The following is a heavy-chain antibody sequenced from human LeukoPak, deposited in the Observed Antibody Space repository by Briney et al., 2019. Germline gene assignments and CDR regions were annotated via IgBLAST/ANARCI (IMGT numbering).Heavy chain of an antibody. D-gene: IGHD2-2*01. J-gene: IGHJ6*03. Sequence: VASVKVSCKASGYTFTSYAMNWVRQAPGQGLEWMGWINTNTGNPTYAQGFTGRFVFSLDTSVSTAYLQISSLKAEDTAVYYCARNGRYCSSTSCYGSRAYYYYYMDVWGKGTTVTVSS. CDR3: ARNGRYCSSTSCYGSRAYYYYYMDV. CDR1: GYTFTSYA. CDR2: INTNTGNP. V-gene: IGHV7-4-1*02.